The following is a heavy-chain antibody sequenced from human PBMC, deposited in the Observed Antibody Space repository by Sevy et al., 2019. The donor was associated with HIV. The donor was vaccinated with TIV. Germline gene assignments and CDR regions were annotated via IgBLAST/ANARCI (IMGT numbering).Heavy chain of an antibody. CDR1: GFSISDYY. CDR2: ISFNGSHV. CDR3: AREGPVGGMDV. D-gene: IGHD2-2*01. V-gene: IGHV3-11*04. J-gene: IGHJ6*04. Sequence: GGSLRLSCAASGFSISDYYMSWVRLSPGKGLEWVSYISFNGSHVYYIEAVKGRFTISRDNGRNSLYLQMNNLRVDDTSVYFCAREGPVGGMDVWGKGTTVTVSS.